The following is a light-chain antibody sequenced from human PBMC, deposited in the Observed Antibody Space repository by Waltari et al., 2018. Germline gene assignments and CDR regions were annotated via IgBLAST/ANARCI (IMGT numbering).Light chain of an antibody. Sequence: DIQLTQSPSFLSASVGDRVTLTCRASQGINTYLAWYQQKPGKAPKVLIYTASTLHTGVPSRFSGSGSGTEFTLTISSLQPEDFATYYCQQLNSYPITFGHGTRLEIK. CDR2: TAS. J-gene: IGKJ5*01. CDR1: QGINTY. CDR3: QQLNSYPIT. V-gene: IGKV1-9*01.